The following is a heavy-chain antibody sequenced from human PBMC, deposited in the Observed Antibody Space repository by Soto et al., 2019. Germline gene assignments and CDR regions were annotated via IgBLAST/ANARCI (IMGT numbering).Heavy chain of an antibody. D-gene: IGHD2-15*01. CDR2: VSIGGST. CDR1: GFTFSSYA. Sequence: DVQLLESGGGLVQPAGSLRLSCAASGFTFSSYAMGWVRQGPGKGLEWVAVVSIGGSTHYADSVRGRFTISRDNAKNTLSLQRSSLRAADTAVYFCAKRRGAGGHFDYWGQGALVTVSS. V-gene: IGHV3-23*01. J-gene: IGHJ4*02. CDR3: AKRRGAGGHFDY.